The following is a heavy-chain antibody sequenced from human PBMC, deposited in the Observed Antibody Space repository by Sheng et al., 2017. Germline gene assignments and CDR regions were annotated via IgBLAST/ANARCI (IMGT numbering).Heavy chain of an antibody. CDR1: GFTFSSHW. V-gene: IGHV3-7*04. J-gene: IGHJ4*02. CDR3: ARGSGYYIY. Sequence: EVQLVESGGGLVQPGGSLRLSCAASGFTFSSHWMSWVRQAPGKGLEWVATIKQDGSEKYYVDSVKGRFTISRDNAKNSVYLQMNNLRADDTAVYYCARGSGYYIYWGQGTLVTV. D-gene: IGHD3-22*01. CDR2: IKQDGSEK.